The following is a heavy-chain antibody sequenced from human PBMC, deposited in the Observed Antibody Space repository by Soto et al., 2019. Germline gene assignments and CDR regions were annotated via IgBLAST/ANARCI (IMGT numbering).Heavy chain of an antibody. V-gene: IGHV3-74*03. D-gene: IGHD2-15*01. J-gene: IGHJ5*02. Sequence: EVQLVESGGGLGQPGGSLRLSCAASGFAFSTSWMHWVRQAPGKGLVWVSRIKSDGSDTMYEDSVRGRFTISRDNAKDTLALQLHSLRAEDTAVYYCARGVAVNWYHPWGQGTLVTDSS. CDR3: ARGVAVNWYHP. CDR2: IKSDGSDT. CDR1: GFAFSTSW.